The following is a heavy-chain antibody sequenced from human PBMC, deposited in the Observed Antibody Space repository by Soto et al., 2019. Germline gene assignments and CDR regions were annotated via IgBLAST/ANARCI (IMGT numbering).Heavy chain of an antibody. D-gene: IGHD5-18*01. CDR1: GFTFSTYN. CDR2: VSYDGSNK. Sequence: QVQLVESGGGVVQPGRSLRLSCAASGFTFSTYNMHWVRQTPGMGLEWVAVVSYDGSNKYYADFMKGRFTISRDNSKNTLYLQLNSLRDEDTAVYYCARHLSGYSYDLWGQGTLVTVSS. J-gene: IGHJ5*02. V-gene: IGHV3-30-3*01. CDR3: ARHLSGYSYDL.